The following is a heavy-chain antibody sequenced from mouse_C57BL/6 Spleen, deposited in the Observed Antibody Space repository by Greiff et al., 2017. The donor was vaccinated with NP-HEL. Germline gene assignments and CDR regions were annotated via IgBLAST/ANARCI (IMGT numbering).Heavy chain of an antibody. CDR1: GFTFSDYG. V-gene: IGHV5-17*01. CDR3: AGRGGY. Sequence: EVHLVESGGGLVKPGGSLKLSCAASGFTFSDYGMHWVRQAPEKGLEWVAYISSGSSTIYYADTVKGRFTISRDNARNTLFLQMTSLRSEDTEVYYCAGRGGYWGQGTTLTVSS. J-gene: IGHJ2*01. CDR2: ISSGSSTI.